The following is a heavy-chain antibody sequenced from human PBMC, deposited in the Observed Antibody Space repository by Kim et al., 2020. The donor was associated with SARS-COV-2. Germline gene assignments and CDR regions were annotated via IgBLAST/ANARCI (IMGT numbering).Heavy chain of an antibody. CDR2: ISGSGGST. V-gene: IGHV3-23*01. CDR1: GFTFSSYA. Sequence: GGSLRLSCAASGFTFSSYAMSWVRQAPGKGLEWVSAISGSGGSTYYADSVKGRFTISRDNSKNTLYLQMNSLRAEDTAVYYCAKDQHSSSSFPYYYYGMDVWGQGTTVTVSS. CDR3: AKDQHSSSSFPYYYYGMDV. J-gene: IGHJ6*02. D-gene: IGHD6-6*01.